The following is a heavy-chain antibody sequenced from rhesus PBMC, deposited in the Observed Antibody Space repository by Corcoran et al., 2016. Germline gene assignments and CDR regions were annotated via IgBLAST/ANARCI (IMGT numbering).Heavy chain of an antibody. CDR3: ARLQGRTVTTYFDY. CDR2: IFWDDHK. V-gene: IGHV2S1*01. Sequence: QVTLKESGPALVKPTQTLTLTCPFSGFSLSTIGMGVGWFRQPPGKALEWLASIFWDDHKYYSTSLKSRLTISKDTSKNQVVLTRTNMDPVDTATYYCARLQGRTVTTYFDYWGQGVLVTVSS. J-gene: IGHJ4*01. CDR1: GFSLSTIGMG. D-gene: IGHD4-23*01.